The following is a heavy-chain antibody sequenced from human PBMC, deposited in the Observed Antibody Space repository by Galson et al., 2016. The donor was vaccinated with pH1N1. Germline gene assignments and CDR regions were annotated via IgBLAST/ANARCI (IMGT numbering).Heavy chain of an antibody. CDR2: IDWDDDK. J-gene: IGHJ3*02. CDR1: GFSLSGSGMS. CDR3: AGTKRRGGWDFDI. V-gene: IGHV2-70*17. Sequence: PALVKPPQTLTLTCTFSGFSLSGSGMSVSWIRQPPGKALEWLARIDWDDDKFYSTSLQTRLTISKDTSKNQVVLTMTNMDTVDTATYDCAGTKRRGGWDFDIWGQGAISTVSS. D-gene: IGHD6-19*01.